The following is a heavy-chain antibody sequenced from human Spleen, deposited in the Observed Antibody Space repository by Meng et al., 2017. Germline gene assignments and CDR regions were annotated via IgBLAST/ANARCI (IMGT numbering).Heavy chain of an antibody. CDR1: GGPISSDDYY. D-gene: IGHD2-21*01. CDR3: ARVNSDCGGVMCYKGWFDP. CDR2: ILYSGST. J-gene: IGHJ5*02. Sequence: QVQLQESGPGLVKPSQTLSLTCTVSGGPISSDDYYWSWIRQPPGKGLEWIGYILYSGSTYYNPSLKSRVIISVDTSKNQFSLKLTSVTAADTAVYYCARVNSDCGGVMCYKGWFDPWGQGTLVTVSS. V-gene: IGHV4-30-4*01.